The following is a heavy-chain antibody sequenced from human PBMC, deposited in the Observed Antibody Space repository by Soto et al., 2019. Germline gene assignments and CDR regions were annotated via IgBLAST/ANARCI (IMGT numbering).Heavy chain of an antibody. V-gene: IGHV1-69*08. D-gene: IGHD3-22*01. CDR3: ARDHYYDSSGYYYVSY. CDR2: IIPILGIA. J-gene: IGHJ4*02. Sequence: QVQLVQSGAAVKKPGSSVKVSCKASGGTFSSYTISWVRQAPGQGLEWMGRIIPILGIANYAQKFQGRVTITADKSTSTAYMELSSLRSEDTAVYYCARDHYYDSSGYYYVSYWGQGTLVTVSS. CDR1: GGTFSSYT.